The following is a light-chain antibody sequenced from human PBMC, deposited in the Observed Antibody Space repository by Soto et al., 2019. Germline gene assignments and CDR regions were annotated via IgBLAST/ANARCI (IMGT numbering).Light chain of an antibody. CDR1: QSINRN. CDR3: QHNNNWPLT. V-gene: IGKV3-15*01. CDR2: GAS. Sequence: EIVMTQSPATLSVSPGERATLSCRTSQSINRNLAWYHQRPGQPPRLLMYGASTRATGIPARFRGSGSGTEFTLTISSLQSDDFGVYYCQHNNNWPLTFGRGTKVDIK. J-gene: IGKJ1*01.